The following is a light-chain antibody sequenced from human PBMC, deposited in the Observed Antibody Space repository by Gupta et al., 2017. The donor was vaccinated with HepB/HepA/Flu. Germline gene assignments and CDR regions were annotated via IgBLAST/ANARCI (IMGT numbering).Light chain of an antibody. J-gene: IGLJ2*01. CDR3: QVWDSSSDHVV. V-gene: IGLV3-21*04. Sequence: SVLTPPPSVSVAPGETARISCGGNNLGSKSVHWYQQKPGQAPVLVIYYDSDRPSGIPERFSGSNSGNTATLTISRVEAGDEADYYCQVWDSSSDHVVFGGGTKLTVL. CDR1: NLGSKS. CDR2: YDS.